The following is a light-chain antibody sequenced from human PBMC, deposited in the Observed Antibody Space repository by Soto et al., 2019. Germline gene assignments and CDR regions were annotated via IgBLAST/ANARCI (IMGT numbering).Light chain of an antibody. CDR1: SGHSSYA. J-gene: IGLJ3*02. CDR2: LNSDGSH. V-gene: IGLV4-69*01. Sequence: QAVVTQSPSASASLGASVKLTCTLSSGHSSYAIAWHQQQPEKGPRYLMKLNSDGSHSKGDGIPDRFSGSSSGAERHLTISSLQYEDEADYYCQTWGTGIRVFGGGTKLTVL. CDR3: QTWGTGIRV.